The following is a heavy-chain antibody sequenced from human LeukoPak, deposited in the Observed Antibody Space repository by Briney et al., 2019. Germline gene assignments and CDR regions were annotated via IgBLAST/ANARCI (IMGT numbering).Heavy chain of an antibody. D-gene: IGHD5-18*01. J-gene: IGHJ4*02. CDR1: GSTFSSYN. Sequence: SGGSLRLSCAASGSTFSSYNMNWVRQAPGKGLEWVSSISSSSSYIYYADSVKGRFTISRDNAKNSLFLQMNSLRAEDTAVYYCARDPPSYGLWGQGTLVTVSS. V-gene: IGHV3-21*01. CDR2: ISSSSSYI. CDR3: ARDPPSYGL.